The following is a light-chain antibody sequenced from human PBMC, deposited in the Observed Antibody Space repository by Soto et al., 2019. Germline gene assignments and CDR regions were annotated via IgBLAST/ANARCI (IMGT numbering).Light chain of an antibody. J-gene: IGLJ1*01. CDR1: SGHSSYA. V-gene: IGLV4-69*01. CDR2: LNSDGSH. Sequence: QSVLTQSPSASASLGASVKLTCTRSSGHSSYAIAWHQQQPEKGPRYLMKLNSDGSHSKGDGIPDRFSGSSSGAERYLTISSLQSEDEADYYCQTWGTGIRVFGTGTKLTVL. CDR3: QTWGTGIRV.